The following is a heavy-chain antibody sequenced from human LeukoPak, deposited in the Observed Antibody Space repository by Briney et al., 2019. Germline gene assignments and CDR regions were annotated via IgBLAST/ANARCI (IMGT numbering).Heavy chain of an antibody. J-gene: IGHJ4*02. CDR3: ARGRPFDY. CDR1: GFTFCIYT. D-gene: IGHD6-6*01. Sequence: GGSLRLSCAVSGFTFCIYTMNWGRQGPGKGREWVSSISSSGSNIYHADSVKGRFTISRDNAKNSLYLQMNSLRAEDTAVYYCARGRPFDYWGQGTLVTVSS. CDR2: ISSSGSNI. V-gene: IGHV3-21*01.